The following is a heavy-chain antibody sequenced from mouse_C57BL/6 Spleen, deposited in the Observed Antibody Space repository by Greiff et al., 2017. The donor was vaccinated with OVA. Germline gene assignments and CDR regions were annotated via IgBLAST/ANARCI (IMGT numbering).Heavy chain of an antibody. D-gene: IGHD2-5*01. J-gene: IGHJ4*01. Sequence: QVQLKESGPGLVQPSQSLSITCTVSGFSLTSYGVHWVRQPPGKGLEWLGVIWSGGSTDYNAAFISRLSISKDNSKSQVFFKMNSLQADDTAIYYCAKNWGNSNYVRAMDYWGQGTSVTVSS. V-gene: IGHV2-4*01. CDR3: AKNWGNSNYVRAMDY. CDR2: IWSGGST. CDR1: GFSLTSYG.